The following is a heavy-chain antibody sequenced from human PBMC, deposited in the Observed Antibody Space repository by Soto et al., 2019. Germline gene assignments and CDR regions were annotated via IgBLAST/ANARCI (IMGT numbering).Heavy chain of an antibody. CDR1: GFTFSSYA. V-gene: IGHV3-23*01. D-gene: IGHD4-4*01. CDR2: ISGSGGST. Sequence: VQLLESGGGLVQPGGSLRLSCAASGFTFSSYAMSWVRQAPGKGLEWVSAISGSGGSTYYADSVKGRFTISRDNSKNTLYLQMNSLRAEDTAVYYCAKDRPHDTVSPWYYFDYWGQGTLVTVSS. CDR3: AKDRPHDTVSPWYYFDY. J-gene: IGHJ4*02.